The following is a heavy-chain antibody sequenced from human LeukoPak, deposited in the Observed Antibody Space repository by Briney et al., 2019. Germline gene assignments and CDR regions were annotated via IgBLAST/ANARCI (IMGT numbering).Heavy chain of an antibody. D-gene: IGHD5-18*01. J-gene: IGHJ4*02. V-gene: IGHV3-48*03. CDR2: ISTSGSTI. CDR1: GFTFDDYG. Sequence: PGGSLRLSCAASGFTFDDYGMSWVRQAPGKGLEWASCISTSGSTIYYADSVKGRFTISRDNARNSLYLQMNSLRAEDTAVYYCARDGPGYSFDYWGQGTLVTVSS. CDR3: ARDGPGYSFDY.